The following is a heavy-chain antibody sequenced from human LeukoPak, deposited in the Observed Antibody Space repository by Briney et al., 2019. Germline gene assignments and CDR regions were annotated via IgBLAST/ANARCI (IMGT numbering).Heavy chain of an antibody. CDR3: ARRGSIGGYDPLFDY. CDR2: IYYSGST. J-gene: IGHJ4*02. Sequence: IPSETLSLTCTASGGSISSYYWSWIRQPPGKGLEWIGYIYYSGSTNYNPSLKSRVTISVDTSKNQFSLKLSSVTAADTAVYYCARRGSIGGYDPLFDYWGQGTLVTVSS. D-gene: IGHD5-12*01. CDR1: GGSISSYY. V-gene: IGHV4-59*08.